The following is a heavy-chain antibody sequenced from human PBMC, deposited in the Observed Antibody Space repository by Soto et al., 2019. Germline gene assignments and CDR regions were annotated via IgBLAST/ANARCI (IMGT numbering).Heavy chain of an antibody. Sequence: VASVKVSCKASGYTFTSYGISWVLQAPGQGLEWMGWINAYNGHTKYSQKLQGRVTMTTDTSTSTAYMELRSLRSDDTAVYYCARGVGWEPLDYWGQGTLVTVSS. CDR3: ARGVGWEPLDY. D-gene: IGHD1-26*01. V-gene: IGHV1-18*01. J-gene: IGHJ4*02. CDR2: INAYNGHT. CDR1: GYTFTSYG.